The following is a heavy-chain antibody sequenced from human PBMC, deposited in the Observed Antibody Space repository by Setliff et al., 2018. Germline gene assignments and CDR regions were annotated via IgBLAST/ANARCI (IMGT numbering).Heavy chain of an antibody. J-gene: IGHJ4*02. CDR2: IYHSGST. CDR1: GGSISSSNW. Sequence: PSETLSLTCAVSGGSISSSNWWSWVRRPPGKGLEWIGEIYHSGSTNYNPSLKSRVTISVDNSKNQFSLKLSSVTAADTAVYYCARDWLRSSGGFDYWGQGTLVTVSS. D-gene: IGHD5-12*01. CDR3: ARDWLRSSGGFDY. V-gene: IGHV4-4*02.